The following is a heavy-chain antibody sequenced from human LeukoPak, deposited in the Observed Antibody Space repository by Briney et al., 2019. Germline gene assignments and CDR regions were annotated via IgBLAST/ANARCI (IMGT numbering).Heavy chain of an antibody. J-gene: IGHJ4*02. CDR2: INNSGVHT. Sequence: GGSLRHSCEASEFTFSNYAMSWVRQAPGKGLEWVSIINNSGVHTSYADSVKGRFTISRDNSKNTLYLQMNSLRAEDTAVYYCAKAAYNYGPFDYWGQGTLVLVSS. CDR3: AKAAYNYGPFDY. V-gene: IGHV3-23*01. CDR1: EFTFSNYA. D-gene: IGHD5-18*01.